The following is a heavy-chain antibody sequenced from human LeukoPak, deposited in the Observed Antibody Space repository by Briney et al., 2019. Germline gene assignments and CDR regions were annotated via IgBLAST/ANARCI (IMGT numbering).Heavy chain of an antibody. CDR1: GGSISSGSYY. CDR3: ARAERKYGSGSYFAFDI. V-gene: IGHV4-61*02. D-gene: IGHD3-10*01. J-gene: IGHJ3*02. CDR2: IYTSGST. Sequence: SETLSLTCTVSGGSISSGSYYWSWIRQPAGKGLEWIGRIYTSGSTNYNPSLKSRVTISVDTSKNQFSLKLSSVTAADTAVYYCARAERKYGSGSYFAFDIWGQGTMVTVSS.